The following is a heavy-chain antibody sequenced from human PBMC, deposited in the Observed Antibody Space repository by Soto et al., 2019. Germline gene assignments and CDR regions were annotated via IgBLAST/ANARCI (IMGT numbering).Heavy chain of an antibody. CDR1: GYTFISHG. CDR3: ARVASSIVVVPDYGMDV. D-gene: IGHD2-15*01. Sequence: QVQLVQYGVEVKKTGSSVKVSCKASGYTFISHGISWVRQAPGQGLEGMGWISGKNGNTNYAQKLQGRDTLTTDTSTSTAYMELRSLRSDDTAVYYCARVASSIVVVPDYGMDVWGQGTTVTVSS. CDR2: ISGKNGNT. J-gene: IGHJ6*02. V-gene: IGHV1-18*04.